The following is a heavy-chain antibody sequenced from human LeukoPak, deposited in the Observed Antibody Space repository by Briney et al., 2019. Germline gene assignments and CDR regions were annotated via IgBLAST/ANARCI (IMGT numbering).Heavy chain of an antibody. CDR1: GYTSTGYY. CDR2: INPNSGGT. CDR3: ARHGSTLRFDP. V-gene: IGHV1-2*06. D-gene: IGHD5-24*01. J-gene: IGHJ5*02. Sequence: ASVKVSCKASGYTSTGYYMHWVRQAPGQGLEWMGRINPNSGGTNYAQKFQGRVTLTRETSIRTAYMELSRLRSDDTAVYYCARHGSTLRFDPWGQGTLVTVSS.